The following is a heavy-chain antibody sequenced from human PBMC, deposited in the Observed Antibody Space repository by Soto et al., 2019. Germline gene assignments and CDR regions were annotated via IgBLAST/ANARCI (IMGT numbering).Heavy chain of an antibody. Sequence: HPGGSLRLSXATSGFTFSSYAMTWVRQAPGKGLEWVSTFNGNGGLTYYADSVKGRFTISRDNSKNTLYLQMDSLRAEDTAIYYCAKDNSLHWFDPWGQGTLVTVSS. CDR1: GFTFSSYA. V-gene: IGHV3-23*01. CDR2: FNGNGGLT. CDR3: AKDNSLHWFDP. J-gene: IGHJ5*02. D-gene: IGHD2-15*01.